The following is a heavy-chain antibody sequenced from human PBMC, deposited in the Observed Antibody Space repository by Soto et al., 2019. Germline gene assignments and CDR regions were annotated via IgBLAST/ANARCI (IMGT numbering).Heavy chain of an antibody. CDR3: ARGGQQLVPLPAY. D-gene: IGHD6-13*01. CDR1: GGSFSGYY. J-gene: IGHJ4*02. Sequence: SETLSLTCAVYGGSFSGYYWSWIRQPPGKGLEWIGEINHSGSTNYNPSLKSRVTISVDTSKNQFSLKLSSVTAADTAVYYCARGGQQLVPLPAYWGQGTLVTVSS. CDR2: INHSGST. V-gene: IGHV4-34*01.